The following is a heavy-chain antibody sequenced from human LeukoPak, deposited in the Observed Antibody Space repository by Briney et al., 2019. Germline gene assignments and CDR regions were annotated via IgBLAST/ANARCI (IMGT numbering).Heavy chain of an antibody. J-gene: IGHJ4*02. Sequence: GGSLRLSCAASGFTFSIYAMSWVRQAPGKGLEWVSAVSGSGGSTYYADSVKGRFTISRDNSKNTLYLQMNSLRAEDTAVYYCAKRADRSGSSYYFDDWGQGTLVTVSS. D-gene: IGHD3-22*01. V-gene: IGHV3-23*01. CDR2: VSGSGGST. CDR1: GFTFSIYA. CDR3: AKRADRSGSSYYFDD.